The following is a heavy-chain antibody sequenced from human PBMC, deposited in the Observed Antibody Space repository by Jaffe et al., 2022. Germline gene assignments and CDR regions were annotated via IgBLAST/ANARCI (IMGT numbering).Heavy chain of an antibody. D-gene: IGHD4-17*01. J-gene: IGHJ4*02. CDR2: IRYDGSNK. CDR3: TQNDYGDYVWVY. CDR1: GFTFSSYG. Sequence: QVQLVESGGGVVQPGGSLRLSCAASGFTFSSYGMHWVRQAPGKGLEWVAFIRYDGSNKYYADSVKGRFTISRDNSKNTLYLQMNSLRAEDTAVYYCTQNDYGDYVWVYWGQGTLVTVSS. V-gene: IGHV3-30*02.